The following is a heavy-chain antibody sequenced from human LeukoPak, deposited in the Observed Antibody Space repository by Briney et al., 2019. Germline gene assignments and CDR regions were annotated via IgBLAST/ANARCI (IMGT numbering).Heavy chain of an antibody. D-gene: IGHD3-22*01. CDR2: ISSSGGLA. CDR1: GFTFSSYA. J-gene: IGHJ4*02. V-gene: IGHV3-23*01. CDR3: AKAGSSGYRYYFAY. Sequence: PGGSLRLSCGASGFTFSSYAMSWVRQAPGKGLEWVSAISSSGGLAYYAASVKGRFTMSRDNSENTLFLQMNSLRADDTALYYCAKAGSSGYRYYFAYWGQGILVSVSS.